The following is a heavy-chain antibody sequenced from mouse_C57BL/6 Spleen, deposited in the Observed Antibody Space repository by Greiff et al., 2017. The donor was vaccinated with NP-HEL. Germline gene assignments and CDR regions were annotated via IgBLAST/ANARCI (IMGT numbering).Heavy chain of an antibody. CDR3: ARAYSNYEGPYAMDY. CDR1: GFSLTSYG. V-gene: IGHV2-2*01. D-gene: IGHD2-5*01. CDR2: IWSGGST. J-gene: IGHJ4*01. Sequence: QVQLKESGPGLVQPSQSLSITCTVSGFSLTSYGVHWVRQSPGKGLEWLGVIWSGGSTDYNAAFISRLSISKDNSKSQVFFKMNSLQADDTAIYYCARAYSNYEGPYAMDYWGQGTSVTVSS.